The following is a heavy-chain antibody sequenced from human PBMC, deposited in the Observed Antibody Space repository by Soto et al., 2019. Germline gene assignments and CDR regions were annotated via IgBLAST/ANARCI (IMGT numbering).Heavy chain of an antibody. J-gene: IGHJ6*02. D-gene: IGHD6-19*01. CDR1: GFTFGNFA. CDR2: ISGSGGDT. Sequence: GGSLRLSCAVSGFTFGNFAMTWVRQAPGKGLEWVSGISGSGGDTYYADSVKGRFTISRDNSKNTLYLQMSSLRAENTATFYCARTESSGWSTRYGMDVWGQGTTVTVSS. V-gene: IGHV3-23*01. CDR3: ARTESSGWSTRYGMDV.